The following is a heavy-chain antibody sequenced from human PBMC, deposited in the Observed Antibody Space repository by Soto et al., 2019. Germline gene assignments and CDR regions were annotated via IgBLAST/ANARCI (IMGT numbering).Heavy chain of an antibody. Sequence: SLRLSCAASGFSLSTNTMHWVRQVQGKGLEWVASISNDGRRKYYADFVKGRFTISRDTANNILYLEMNSMRAEDTSLYYCARVATAMTYDFWGQGT. D-gene: IGHD2-21*02. V-gene: IGHV3-30*04. CDR3: ARVATAMTYDF. CDR1: GFSLSTNT. J-gene: IGHJ4*02. CDR2: ISNDGRRK.